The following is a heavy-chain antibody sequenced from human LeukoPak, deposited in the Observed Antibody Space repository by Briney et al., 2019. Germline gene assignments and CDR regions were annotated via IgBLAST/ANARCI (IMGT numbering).Heavy chain of an antibody. Sequence: GGSLRLSCAASGFTFSSYGMHWVRQAPGKGLEWVAFIRYDGSNKYYADSVKGRFTISRDNSKNTLYLQMNSLRAEDTAVYYCARDPNPRYFHLSVVLRLGYGSGSYTGAFDIWGQGTMVTVSS. J-gene: IGHJ3*02. D-gene: IGHD3-10*01. V-gene: IGHV3-30*02. CDR2: IRYDGSNK. CDR3: ARDPNPRYFHLSVVLRLGYGSGSYTGAFDI. CDR1: GFTFSSYG.